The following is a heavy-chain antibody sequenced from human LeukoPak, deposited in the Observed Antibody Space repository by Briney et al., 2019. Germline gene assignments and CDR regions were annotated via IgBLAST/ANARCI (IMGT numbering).Heavy chain of an antibody. V-gene: IGHV1-18*01. CDR2: ISAYNGNT. CDR3: ARGEGSGWYSGLDY. J-gene: IGHJ4*02. Sequence: SVKVSCKASGYTFTSYGINWVRQAPGQGLEWMGWISAYNGNTNYAQKLQGRVTMTTDTSTSTAYMEVRSLRSDDTAVYYCARGEGSGWYSGLDYWGQGTLVTVSS. D-gene: IGHD6-19*01. CDR1: GYTFTSYG.